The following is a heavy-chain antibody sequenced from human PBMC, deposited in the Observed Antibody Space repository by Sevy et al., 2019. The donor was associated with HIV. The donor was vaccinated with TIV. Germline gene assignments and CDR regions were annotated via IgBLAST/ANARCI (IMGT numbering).Heavy chain of an antibody. V-gene: IGHV3-30*18. CDR3: AKELALLWFGELLGPFDY. J-gene: IGHJ4*02. CDR2: ISYDGSSK. CDR1: GFTFSSYG. Sequence: GGSLRLSCAASGFTFSSYGMHWVRQAPGKGLEWVAVISYDGSSKYYGDSVKGRFTISRDNSKNTLYLQMNSLRAEDTAVYSCAKELALLWFGELLGPFDYWGQGTLVTVSS. D-gene: IGHD3-10*01.